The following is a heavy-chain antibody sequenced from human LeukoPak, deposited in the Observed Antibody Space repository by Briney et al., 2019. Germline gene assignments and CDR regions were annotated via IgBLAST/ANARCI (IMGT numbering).Heavy chain of an antibody. D-gene: IGHD3-3*01. CDR1: GGSISSYY. CDR2: IYYSGST. Sequence: SETLSLTCTVSGGSISSYYWSWIRQPPGKGLEWIGYIYYSGSTNYNPSLKSRVTISVDTSKNQFSLKLSSVTAADTAVYYCARQSGFLEWPYQEGPFDYWGQGTLVTVSS. V-gene: IGHV4-59*01. CDR3: ARQSGFLEWPYQEGPFDY. J-gene: IGHJ4*02.